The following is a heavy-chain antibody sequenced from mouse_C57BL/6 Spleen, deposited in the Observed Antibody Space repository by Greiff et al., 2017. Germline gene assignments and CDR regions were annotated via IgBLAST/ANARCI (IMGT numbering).Heavy chain of an antibody. D-gene: IGHD1-1*01. CDR2: IHPNRGST. J-gene: IGHJ3*01. CDR3: TRDRDYYYGFAY. V-gene: IGHV1-64*01. CDR1: GYTFTSYW. Sequence: VQLQESGAELVKPGASVKLSCKASGYTFTSYWMHWVKQRPGQGLEWIGMIHPNRGSTNYNEKFKSKATLTVDKSSSTAYMQLSSLTSEDSAVYYWTRDRDYYYGFAYWGQGTLVTVSA.